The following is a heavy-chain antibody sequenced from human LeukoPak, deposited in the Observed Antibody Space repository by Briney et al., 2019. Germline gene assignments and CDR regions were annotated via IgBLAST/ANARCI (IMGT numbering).Heavy chain of an antibody. CDR2: INSDGSST. J-gene: IGHJ4*02. D-gene: IGHD3-10*01. CDR3: AREGITMVRGEDY. V-gene: IGHV3-74*01. Sequence: GGSLRLSCAASGFTFSSYWMHWVRQAPGKGLVWVSRINSDGSSTSYADPVKGRFTISRDNAKNTLYLQMNSLRAEDTAVYYCAREGITMVRGEDYWGQGTLVTVSS. CDR1: GFTFSSYW.